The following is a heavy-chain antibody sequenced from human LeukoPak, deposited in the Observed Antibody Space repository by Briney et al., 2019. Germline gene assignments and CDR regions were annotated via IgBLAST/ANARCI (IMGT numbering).Heavy chain of an antibody. V-gene: IGHV3-74*01. Sequence: GGSLRLSCAASGFTFSSYWMHWVRQAPGKGLVWVSRINPDGSTTSYADSVKGRFTISRDSAKNTLYLRMNSLRAEDTAVYYCARVSVGRYYFDNWGQGTPVTVS. CDR2: INPDGSTT. CDR1: GFTFSSYW. J-gene: IGHJ4*02. CDR3: ARVSVGRYYFDN. D-gene: IGHD3-3*02.